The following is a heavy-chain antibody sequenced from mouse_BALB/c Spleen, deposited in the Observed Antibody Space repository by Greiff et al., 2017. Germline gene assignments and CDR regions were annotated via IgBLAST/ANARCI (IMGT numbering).Heavy chain of an antibody. CDR3: ARSGYDEGGMDY. D-gene: IGHD2-2*01. CDR1: GYTFTDYA. CDR2: ISTYYGDA. V-gene: IGHV1S137*01. Sequence: QVQLQQSGAELVRPGVSVKISCKGSGYTFTDYAMHWVKQSHAKSLEWIGVISTYYGDASYNQKFKGKATMTVDKSSSTAYMELARLTSEDSAIYYCARSGYDEGGMDYWGQGTSFTVSS. J-gene: IGHJ4*01.